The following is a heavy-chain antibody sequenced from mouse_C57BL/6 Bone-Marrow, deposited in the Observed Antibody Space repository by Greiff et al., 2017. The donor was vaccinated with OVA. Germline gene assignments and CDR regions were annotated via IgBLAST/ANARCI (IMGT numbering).Heavy chain of an antibody. J-gene: IGHJ3*01. Sequence: EVQGVESGGGLVKPGGSLKLSCAASGFTFSSYAMSWVRQTPEKRLEWVATISDGGSYTYYPDNVKGRFTISRDNAKNNLYLQMSHLRSEDTAMYDCARVTIDYDYDGFAYWGQGTLVTVSA. CDR1: GFTFSSYA. CDR2: ISDGGSYT. D-gene: IGHD2-4*01. CDR3: ARVTIDYDYDGFAY. V-gene: IGHV5-4*01.